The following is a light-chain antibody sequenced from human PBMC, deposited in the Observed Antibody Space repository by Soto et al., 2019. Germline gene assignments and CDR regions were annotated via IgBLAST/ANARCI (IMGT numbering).Light chain of an antibody. CDR1: QSVSSSY. Sequence: EILLTQSPGTLSLSPGERATLSCRASQSVSSSYLAWYQQKPGQAPRLLIYGASSRATGIPDRFSGSGSGTYFPLPISRLEPEDFAVYYCQQYGSSPLTFGGGAKVEIK. V-gene: IGKV3-20*01. CDR2: GAS. CDR3: QQYGSSPLT. J-gene: IGKJ4*01.